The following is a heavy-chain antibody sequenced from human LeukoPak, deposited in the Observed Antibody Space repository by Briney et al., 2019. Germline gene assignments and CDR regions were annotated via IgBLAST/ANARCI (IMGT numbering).Heavy chain of an antibody. D-gene: IGHD3-22*01. CDR2: ISGRGGCT. J-gene: IGHJ4*02. Sequence: PGGSLRLSCAASGFTFTSCAMSWVRQAPGKVLEWVSSISGRGGCTYYADSVKGRFTISRDDSKNTLYLQMNSLRAEDTAVYYCAKDRDYDTSSSYDSWGQGTLVT. CDR1: GFTFTSCA. CDR3: AKDRDYDTSSSYDS. V-gene: IGHV3-23*01.